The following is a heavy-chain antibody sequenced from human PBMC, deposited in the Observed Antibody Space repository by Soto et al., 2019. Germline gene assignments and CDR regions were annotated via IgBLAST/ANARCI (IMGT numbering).Heavy chain of an antibody. CDR2: IMPFIDTS. CDR1: GGTFGSYT. Sequence: QVQLVQSGAEVKKPGSSVKVSCKASGGTFGSYTLNWVRQAPGQGLEWLGGIMPFIDTSTYAQMLQGRVTITADNSTSTVYMELSSLKSDDTAVYYCARGGYASSYRFDYWGQGTLVTVSS. CDR3: ARGGYASSYRFDY. J-gene: IGHJ4*02. V-gene: IGHV1-69*06. D-gene: IGHD2-2*01.